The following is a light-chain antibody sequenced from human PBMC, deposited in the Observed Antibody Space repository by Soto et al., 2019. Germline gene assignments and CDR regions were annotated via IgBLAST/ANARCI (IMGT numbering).Light chain of an antibody. CDR1: QSVSSN. Sequence: EIVMTQSPATLSVSPGERATLSCRASQSVSSNLAWYQEKPGQAPRLLIYGASTRATGIPARFGGSGSGTDFTLTITSLQSEDFAVYYCQQHNKWPLTFGGGTKVEIK. J-gene: IGKJ4*01. CDR2: GAS. CDR3: QQHNKWPLT. V-gene: IGKV3-15*01.